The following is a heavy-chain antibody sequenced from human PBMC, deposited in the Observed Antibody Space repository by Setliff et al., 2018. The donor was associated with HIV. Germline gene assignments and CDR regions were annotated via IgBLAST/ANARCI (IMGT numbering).Heavy chain of an antibody. V-gene: IGHV1-3*01. D-gene: IGHD6-19*01. Sequence: ASVKVSCKASGYTFISYAIHWVRQAPGQSLEWMGWITGGSGNTKYSQKVQGRVTMTTDTSTSTAYMELKNLKSDDTAVYYCARVLDPGIAVATHAFDIWGQGTMVTVSS. CDR2: ITGGSGNT. CDR3: ARVLDPGIAVATHAFDI. CDR1: GYTFISYA. J-gene: IGHJ3*02.